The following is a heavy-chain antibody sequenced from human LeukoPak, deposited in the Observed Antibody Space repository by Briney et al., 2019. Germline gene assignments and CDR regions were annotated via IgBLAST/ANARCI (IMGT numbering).Heavy chain of an antibody. Sequence: PSETLSLTCTVSGGSISSSSYYWGWIRQPPGKGLEWVTFIGYDGRNKYYADSVKGRFTISRDNSKNTLYLQMNSLRGEDSAVYYCAKDNAYYYADYWGQGTLVTVSS. V-gene: IGHV3-30*02. D-gene: IGHD3-10*01. J-gene: IGHJ4*02. CDR1: GGSISSSSYY. CDR3: AKDNAYYYADY. CDR2: IGYDGRNK.